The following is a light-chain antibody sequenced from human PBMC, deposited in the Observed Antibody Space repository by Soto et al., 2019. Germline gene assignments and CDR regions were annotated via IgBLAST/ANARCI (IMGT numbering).Light chain of an antibody. J-gene: IGKJ4*01. Sequence: EVVLTQSPGALSLSPGERATLSCRASHSVDSSYFAWYQQRPGQAPRLLIYETSSRATGIPDRFSGSGSGTDFTLTVSRLEPEDFAAYFCQQYRSYPLTFGGGTKVEIK. CDR3: QQYRSYPLT. CDR1: HSVDSSY. V-gene: IGKV3-20*01. CDR2: ETS.